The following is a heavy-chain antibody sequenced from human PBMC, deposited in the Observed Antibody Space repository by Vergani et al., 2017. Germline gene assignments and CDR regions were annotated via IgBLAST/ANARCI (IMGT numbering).Heavy chain of an antibody. Sequence: QVQLVQSGAEVKKPGASVKVSCKASGYTFTSYYMHWVRQAPGQGLEWMGIINPSGGSTSYAQKFQGRVTMTRDTSTSTVYMELSSLRSEDTAVYYCARDGGGSGYYGLNAFDIWGQGTMVTVSS. CDR2: INPSGGST. D-gene: IGHD3-22*01. V-gene: IGHV1-46*01. CDR1: GYTFTSYY. CDR3: ARDGGGSGYYGLNAFDI. J-gene: IGHJ3*02.